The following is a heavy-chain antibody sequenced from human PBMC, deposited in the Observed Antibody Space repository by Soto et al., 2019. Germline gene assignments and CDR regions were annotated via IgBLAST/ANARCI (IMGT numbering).Heavy chain of an antibody. CDR3: ASGIPVTGTASFDY. CDR1: GGTFSSYV. V-gene: IGHV1-69*01. CDR2: IIPMLDTP. J-gene: IGHJ4*02. Sequence: QVQLVQSGAEVKKPGSSVKVSCKSPGGTFSSYVISWVRQAPGQGLEWMGGIIPMLDTPNFAQKFQGRVTFTADVSTSTAYMEVSSLRSEDTAVYYCASGIPVTGTASFDYWGRGTLVTVSS. D-gene: IGHD2-21*02.